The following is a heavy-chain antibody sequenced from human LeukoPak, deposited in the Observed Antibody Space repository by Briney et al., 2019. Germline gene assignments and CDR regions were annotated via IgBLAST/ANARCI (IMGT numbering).Heavy chain of an antibody. Sequence: GGSLSLSCAASGFTFSSYSMIWVRQAPGKGLEWVSSISSSSSYIYYADSVKGRFTISRDNAKNSLYLQMNSLRAKDTAVYYCARDLSYDFDYWGQGTLVTVSS. CDR1: GFTFSSYS. D-gene: IGHD3-10*01. CDR3: ARDLSYDFDY. CDR2: ISSSSSYI. J-gene: IGHJ4*02. V-gene: IGHV3-21*01.